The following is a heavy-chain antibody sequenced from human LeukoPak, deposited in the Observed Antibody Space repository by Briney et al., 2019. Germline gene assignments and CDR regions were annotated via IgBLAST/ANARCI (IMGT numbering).Heavy chain of an antibody. CDR1: GFTFSSYA. V-gene: IGHV3-23*01. Sequence: GGSLRLSCAASGFTFSSYAMSWVRQAPGKGLEWVSAISGSGGSTYYADSVKGRFTISRDNSKNTLYLQMNSLRAEDTAVYYCAKDYAAAGTEYYYYYGMDVWGQGTTVTVTS. D-gene: IGHD6-13*01. J-gene: IGHJ6*02. CDR2: ISGSGGST. CDR3: AKDYAAAGTEYYYYYGMDV.